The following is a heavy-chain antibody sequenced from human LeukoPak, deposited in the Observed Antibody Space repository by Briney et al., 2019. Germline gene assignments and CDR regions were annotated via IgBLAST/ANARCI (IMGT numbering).Heavy chain of an antibody. CDR3: AGRRIMLTIFGVDDAFDI. CDR1: GRSISSYY. CDR2: IYYSGST. Sequence: AETVSLTCTVSGRSISSYYWSWIRQPPGGGLEWIGYIYYSGSTNYNPSLKSRVTISVDTSKNQFSLKLSSVTAADTAVYYCAGRRIMLTIFGVDDAFDIWGQGTMVTVSS. D-gene: IGHD3-3*01. J-gene: IGHJ3*02. V-gene: IGHV4-59*01.